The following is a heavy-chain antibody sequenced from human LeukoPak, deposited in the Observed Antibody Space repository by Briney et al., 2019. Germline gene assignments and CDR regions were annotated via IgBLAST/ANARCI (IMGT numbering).Heavy chain of an antibody. CDR1: GFTFDDYA. V-gene: IGHV3-9*01. D-gene: IGHD4-17*01. J-gene: IGHJ2*01. CDR2: ISWNSGSI. CDR3: AKDSTDWYFDL. Sequence: TGGSLRLSCAASGFTFDDYAMHWVRQAPGKGLEWVSGISWNSGSIGYADSVKGRFTISRDNAKNSLYLQMISLRAEDTAFYYCAKDSTDWYFDLWGRGTLVTVSS.